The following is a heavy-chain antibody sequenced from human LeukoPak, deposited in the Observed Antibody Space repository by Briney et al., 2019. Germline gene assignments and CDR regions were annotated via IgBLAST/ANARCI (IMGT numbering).Heavy chain of an antibody. CDR1: GFTFSSYG. CDR3: ASDLPGIAVAGTMDWFDP. Sequence: GGSLRLSCAASGFTFSSYGMHWVRQAPGKGLEWVAFIRYDGSNKYYADSVKGRFTISRDNSKNTLYLQMNSLRAEDTAVYYCASDLPGIAVAGTMDWFDPWGQGTLVTVSS. V-gene: IGHV3-30*02. D-gene: IGHD6-19*01. J-gene: IGHJ5*02. CDR2: IRYDGSNK.